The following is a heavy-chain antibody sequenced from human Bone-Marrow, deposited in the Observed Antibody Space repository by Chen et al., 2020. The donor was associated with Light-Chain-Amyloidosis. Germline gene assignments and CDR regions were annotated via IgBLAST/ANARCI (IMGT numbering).Heavy chain of an antibody. J-gene: IGHJ4*02. CDR3: ARVDYYDSSGYYERLND. V-gene: IGHV3-21*01. Sequence: EVQLVESGGGLVKPGGSLRLSCATSGFTSRKYCLSWVRQAPGKGLEWVSSISSSNKYIFYANSVKCRSTIAKDNDERSVYLQMNRLIFEDTAVYYCARVDYYDSSGYYERLNDWGQGTLVTVSS. D-gene: IGHD3-22*01. CDR2: ISSSNKYI. CDR1: GFTSRKYC.